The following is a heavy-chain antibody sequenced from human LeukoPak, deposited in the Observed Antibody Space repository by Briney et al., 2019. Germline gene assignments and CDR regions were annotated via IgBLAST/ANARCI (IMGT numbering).Heavy chain of an antibody. CDR2: ISYDGSNK. CDR3: ARDDALGDNALDI. J-gene: IGHJ3*02. Sequence: GGSLRLSCAASGFTFSSYAMHWVRQAPGKGVEWVAVISYDGSNKYYADSVKGRFTISRDNSKNTLFLQMNSLRAEDTAVYYCARDDALGDNALDIWGQGAMVTVSS. CDR1: GFTFSSYA. V-gene: IGHV3-30*07. D-gene: IGHD3-16*01.